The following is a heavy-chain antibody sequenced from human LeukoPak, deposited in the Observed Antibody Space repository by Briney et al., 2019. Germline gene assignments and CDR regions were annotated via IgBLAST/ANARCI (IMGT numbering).Heavy chain of an antibody. CDR1: GYTFISYA. D-gene: IGHD3-10*01. J-gene: IGHJ4*02. V-gene: IGHV7-4-1*02. Sequence: GASVKVSCKASGYTFISYAMNWVRQAPGQGLEWMGWINTETGNPTYAQGFTGQFVFSVDTSANTAYLQISSLRTEDTAVYYCARGGYYGGSGTYGFFDYWGQGSLVTVSS. CDR3: ARGGYYGGSGTYGFFDY. CDR2: INTETGNP.